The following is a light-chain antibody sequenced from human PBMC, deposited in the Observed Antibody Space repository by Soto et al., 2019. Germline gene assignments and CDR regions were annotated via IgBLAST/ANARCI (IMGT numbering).Light chain of an antibody. J-gene: IGKJ1*01. CDR2: IAS. V-gene: IGKV1-8*01. CDR1: QDIASH. Sequence: AIPMTQSPSSLSASTGDRLTITCRASQDIASHLAWYQQKPGKAPTLLIFIASTLKSGVPSRFSGSGSGTEFTLTISHLQSEDFATYYCQQYNTYPWTFGQGTKVEIK. CDR3: QQYNTYPWT.